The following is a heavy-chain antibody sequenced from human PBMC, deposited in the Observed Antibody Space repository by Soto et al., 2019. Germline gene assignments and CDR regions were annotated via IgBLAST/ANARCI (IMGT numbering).Heavy chain of an antibody. CDR3: ARASTNTISYFDY. D-gene: IGHD5-12*01. CDR1: GGSISSYF. J-gene: IGHJ4*01. CDR2: IYYSGTT. Sequence: TSETLSLTCTVSGGSISSYFWSWIRQPPGKGLEYIGYIYYSGTTNYNPSLSSRVTTSVDTSKNQFSLKLTSITAADTAVYYCARASTNTISYFDYWGQGILVTVSS. V-gene: IGHV4-59*01.